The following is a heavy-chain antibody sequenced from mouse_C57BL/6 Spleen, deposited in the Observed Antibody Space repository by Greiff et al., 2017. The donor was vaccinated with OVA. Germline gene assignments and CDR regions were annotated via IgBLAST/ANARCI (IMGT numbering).Heavy chain of an antibody. CDR2: INPNNGGT. CDR3: ARGWDEGAG. CDR1: GYTFTDYY. J-gene: IGHJ2*01. Sequence: EVQLQQSGPELVKPGASVKMSCKASGYTFTDYYMHWVKQSPGKSLEWIGYINPNNGGTNYNQKFKGKATLTVNTSSSTAYMQLRSLTSEDSAVYYCARGWDEGAGWGQGTTLTVSS. V-gene: IGHV1-22*01. D-gene: IGHD4-1*01.